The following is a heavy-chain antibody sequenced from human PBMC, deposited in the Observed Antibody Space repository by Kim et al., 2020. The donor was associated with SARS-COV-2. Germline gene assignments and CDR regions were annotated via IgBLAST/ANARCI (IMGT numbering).Heavy chain of an antibody. Sequence: GGSLRLSCAASGFSFSGYSLGWVRQAPGKGLEWVSSISSNSYYINYADSVKGRFTISRDNAKNSLYLQLNSLTAEDTALYYCVCGKLWLPTGDYSGQGT. CDR3: VCGKLWLPTGDY. V-gene: IGHV3-21*01. J-gene: IGHJ4*02. D-gene: IGHD3-16*01. CDR1: GFSFSGYS. CDR2: ISSNSYYI.